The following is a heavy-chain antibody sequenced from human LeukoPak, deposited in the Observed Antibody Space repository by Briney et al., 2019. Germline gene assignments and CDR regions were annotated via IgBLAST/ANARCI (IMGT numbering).Heavy chain of an antibody. J-gene: IGHJ5*02. V-gene: IGHV1-69*04. CDR1: GGTFSSYA. D-gene: IGHD3-10*01. CDR2: IIPILGIA. CDR3: ARGRSGPGSGSYIDP. Sequence: SVKVSCKASGGTFSSYAISWVRQAPGQGLEWMGRIIPILGIANYAQKFQGRVTITADKSTSTAYMELSSLRSEDTAVYYCARGRSGPGSGSYIDPWGQGTLVTVSS.